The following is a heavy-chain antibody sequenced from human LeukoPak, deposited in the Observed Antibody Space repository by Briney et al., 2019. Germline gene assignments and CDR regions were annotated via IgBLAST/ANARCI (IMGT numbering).Heavy chain of an antibody. CDR1: GYTFTSYD. CDR3: ARSCSSTSCYFHYYYYMDV. D-gene: IGHD2-2*01. V-gene: IGHV1-8*01. CDR2: MNPNSGNI. Sequence: ASVKVSCKASGYTFTSYDINWVRQATGQGLEWMGWMNPNSGNIGYAQKFQGRVTMTRNTSISTAYMGLSSLRSEDTAVYYCARSCSSTSCYFHYYYYMDVWGKGTMVTVSS. J-gene: IGHJ6*03.